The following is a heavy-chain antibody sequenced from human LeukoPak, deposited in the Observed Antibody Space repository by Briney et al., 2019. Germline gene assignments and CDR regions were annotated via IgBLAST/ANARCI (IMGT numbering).Heavy chain of an antibody. CDR1: GYSFTSYW. D-gene: IGHD5-12*01. CDR2: IYPGDSDT. CDR3: ARYSGYDWRGYYYYGMDV. Sequence: EESLKISCKGSGYSFTSYWIGWVRQMPGKGLDWMGIIYPGDSDTRYSPSFQGQVTISADKSISTAYLQWSSLKASDTAMYYCARYSGYDWRGYYYYGMDVWGQGATVTVSS. V-gene: IGHV5-51*01. J-gene: IGHJ6*02.